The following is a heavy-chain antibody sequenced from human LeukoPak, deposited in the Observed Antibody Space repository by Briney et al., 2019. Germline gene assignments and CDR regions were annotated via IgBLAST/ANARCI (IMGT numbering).Heavy chain of an antibody. J-gene: IGHJ4*02. CDR2: ISSSSSTI. V-gene: IGHV3-48*01. D-gene: IGHD3-3*01. CDR1: GFTFSSYS. Sequence: GGSLRLSCAASGFTFSSYSMNWVRQAPGKGLEWVSYISSSSSTIYYADSVKGRFTISRDNAKNSLYLQMNSLRAEDTAVYYCARDQGYDFWSGYYFDYWGQGTLVTVSS. CDR3: ARDQGYDFWSGYYFDY.